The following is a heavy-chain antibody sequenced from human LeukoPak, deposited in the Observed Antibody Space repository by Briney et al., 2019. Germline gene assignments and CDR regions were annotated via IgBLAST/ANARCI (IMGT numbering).Heavy chain of an antibody. CDR2: IIPILDIT. V-gene: IGHV1-69*04. J-gene: IGHJ3*02. D-gene: IGHD2-2*01. CDR3: ARKYQLPSIRSPHDAFDI. CDR1: GGTFSSYA. Sequence: SVKVSCKAPGGTFSSYAISWVRQAPGQGLEWMGRIIPILDITKYAQKFQGRVTITADKFTSTVYMELSSLTSEDTAVYYCARKYQLPSIRSPHDAFDIWGQGTMVTVSS.